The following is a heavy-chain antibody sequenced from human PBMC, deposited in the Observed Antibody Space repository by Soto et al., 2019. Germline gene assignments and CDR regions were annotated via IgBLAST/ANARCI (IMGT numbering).Heavy chain of an antibody. V-gene: IGHV3-30-3*01. J-gene: IGHJ4*02. CDR1: GFTFSSYA. Sequence: QVQLVESGGGVVQPGRSLRLSCAASGFTFSSYAMHWVRQAPGKGLEWVAVISYDGSNKYYADSVKGRFTISRDNSKNTLYLQMNSLRAEDTAVYYCARGVRVTMIEWPFDYRGQGTLVTVSS. D-gene: IGHD3-22*01. CDR2: ISYDGSNK. CDR3: ARGVRVTMIEWPFDY.